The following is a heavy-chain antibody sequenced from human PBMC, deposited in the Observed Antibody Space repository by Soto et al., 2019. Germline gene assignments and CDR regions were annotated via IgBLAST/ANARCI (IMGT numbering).Heavy chain of an antibody. CDR3: ARDSRGKYYYYGMDV. D-gene: IGHD3-10*01. Sequence: GGSLRLSCVASGFTFSSYIMNWVRQAPGKGLEWVSYISSSSSTIYYADSVKGRFTISRDNVENSLYLQMDSLRDEDTAVYYCARDSRGKYYYYGMDVWGQGTTVTVSS. CDR1: GFTFSSYI. CDR2: ISSSSSTI. V-gene: IGHV3-48*02. J-gene: IGHJ6*02.